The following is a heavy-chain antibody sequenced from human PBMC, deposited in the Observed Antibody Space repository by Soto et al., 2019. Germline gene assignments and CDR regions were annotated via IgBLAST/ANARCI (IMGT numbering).Heavy chain of an antibody. D-gene: IGHD1-26*01. CDR2: ISYDGSNK. CDR3: AKDRLGGGLLEVVDY. Sequence: PGGSLRLSCAASGFTFSSYGMHWVRQAPGKGLEWVAVISYDGSNKYYADSVKGRFTISRDNSKNTLYLQMNSLRAEDTAVYYCAKDRLGGGLLEVVDYWGQGTLVTVSS. V-gene: IGHV3-30*18. J-gene: IGHJ4*02. CDR1: GFTFSSYG.